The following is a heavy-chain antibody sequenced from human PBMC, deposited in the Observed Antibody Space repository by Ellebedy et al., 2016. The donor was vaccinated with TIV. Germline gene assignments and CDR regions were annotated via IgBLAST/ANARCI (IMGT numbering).Heavy chain of an antibody. D-gene: IGHD6-19*01. CDR1: GFSLSTSGMC. J-gene: IGHJ2*01. Sequence: SGPTLVXPTQTLTLTCTFSGFSLSTSGMCVSWIRQPPGKALEWLALIYWDDDKRYSPSLKSRLTITKDTSKNQVVLTMTNMDPVDTATYYCAHTSQQWLLHWYFDLWGRGTLVTVSS. CDR3: AHTSQQWLLHWYFDL. V-gene: IGHV2-5*08. CDR2: IYWDDDK.